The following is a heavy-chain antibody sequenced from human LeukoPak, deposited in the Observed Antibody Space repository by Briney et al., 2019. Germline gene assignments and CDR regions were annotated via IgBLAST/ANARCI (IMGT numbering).Heavy chain of an antibody. D-gene: IGHD6-13*01. V-gene: IGHV3-13*01. J-gene: IGHJ3*02. Sequence: PGGSLRLSCAASGFTFSSYDMHWVRQATGKGLEWVSAIGIAGDTYYPNSVKGRFTISRENAKNSLYLQMNSLRAGDTAVYYCARGQQQHSNAFDIWGQGTVVTVSS. CDR3: ARGQQQHSNAFDI. CDR2: IGIAGDT. CDR1: GFTFSSYD.